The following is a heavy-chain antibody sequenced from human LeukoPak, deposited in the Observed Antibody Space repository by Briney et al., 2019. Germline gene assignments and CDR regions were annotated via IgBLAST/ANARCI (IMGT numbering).Heavy chain of an antibody. D-gene: IGHD6-19*01. Sequence: SETLSLTCTVSGGSITSGSYYWGWIRQPPGRGLEWIGGIHYTGSTYYNPPLKSRITISIDTSKNQFSLRLNSVTVADTALYYCARVRKQWLVPFDYWGQGTLVIVSS. CDR1: GGSITSGSYY. CDR2: IHYTGST. CDR3: ARVRKQWLVPFDY. J-gene: IGHJ4*02. V-gene: IGHV4-39*07.